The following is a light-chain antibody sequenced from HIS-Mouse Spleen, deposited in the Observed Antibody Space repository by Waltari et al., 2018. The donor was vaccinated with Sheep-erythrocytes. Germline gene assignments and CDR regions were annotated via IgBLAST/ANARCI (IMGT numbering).Light chain of an antibody. CDR1: SSDVGGYNY. Sequence: QSALTQPRSVSGSPGQSVTISCPGTSSDVGGYNYVSWYQQHPGKAPKLMIYDVSKRPSGGPDRFSGARSGNTASLTISGLQAEDEADYYCCSYAGSNNWVFGGGTKLTVL. V-gene: IGLV2-11*01. J-gene: IGLJ3*02. CDR3: CSYAGSNNWV. CDR2: DVS.